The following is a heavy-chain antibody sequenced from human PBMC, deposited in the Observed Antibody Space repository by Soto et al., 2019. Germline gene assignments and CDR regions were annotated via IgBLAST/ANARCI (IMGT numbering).Heavy chain of an antibody. CDR1: GGSITSSNW. CDR3: ARRHSSTSWFDP. Sequence: QVQLQESGPGLVKPSETLSLTCAVSGGSITSSNWWSWVRQPPGKGLEWIGEIYHSGSNNYNPSRKSRVTISVDKSKNHFSLKVNSVSAADTAMYYCARRHSSTSWFDPWGQGTLVIVSS. J-gene: IGHJ5*02. CDR2: IYHSGSN. D-gene: IGHD2-2*01. V-gene: IGHV4-4*02.